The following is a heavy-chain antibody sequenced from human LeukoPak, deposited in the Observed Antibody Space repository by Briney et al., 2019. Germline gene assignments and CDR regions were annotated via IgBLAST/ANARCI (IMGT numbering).Heavy chain of an antibody. CDR2: ISGSGGST. CDR1: GFIFSNYA. J-gene: IGHJ3*02. V-gene: IGHV3-23*01. CDR3: ARDRRVLTGYYMGASDI. D-gene: IGHD3-9*01. Sequence: GGSLRLSCAASGFIFSNYAMTWVRQAPGKGLEWVSVISGSGGSTYYADSVKGRFTISRDNSKNTLYLQMNSLRPEDTAVYFCARDRRVLTGYYMGASDIGGQGTMVTVSS.